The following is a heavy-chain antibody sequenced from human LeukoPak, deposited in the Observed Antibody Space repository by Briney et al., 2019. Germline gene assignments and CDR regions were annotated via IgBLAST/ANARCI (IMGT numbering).Heavy chain of an antibody. Sequence: PSETLSLTCTVSAGSISSYYWSWIRQPAGKGLEWIGRIYTSGSTNYNPSLKSRVTMSVDTSKNQFSLKLSSVTAADTAVYYCTRDRGYCSSTSCSPFDYCGQETLVTVSS. CDR2: IYTSGST. V-gene: IGHV4-4*07. D-gene: IGHD2-2*01. J-gene: IGHJ4*02. CDR1: AGSISSYY. CDR3: TRDRGYCSSTSCSPFDY.